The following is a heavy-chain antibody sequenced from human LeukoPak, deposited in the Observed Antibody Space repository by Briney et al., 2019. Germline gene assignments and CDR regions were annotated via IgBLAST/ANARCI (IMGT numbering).Heavy chain of an antibody. D-gene: IGHD5-12*01. J-gene: IGHJ3*02. CDR1: GFTSSNYW. Sequence: PGGSLRLSCAASGFTSSNYWMTWVRQAPGKGLEWVANIKQDGNEKYYVDSVKGRFTISRDNAKNSLYLQMNSLRAEDTAVYYCAREVGRLRSMVDIWGQGTMVTVSS. V-gene: IGHV3-7*01. CDR2: IKQDGNEK. CDR3: AREVGRLRSMVDI.